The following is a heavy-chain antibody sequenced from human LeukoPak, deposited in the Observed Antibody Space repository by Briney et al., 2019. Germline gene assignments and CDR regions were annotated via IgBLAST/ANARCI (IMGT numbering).Heavy chain of an antibody. CDR1: AYSISSGYY. J-gene: IGHJ4*02. D-gene: IGHD3-10*01. CDR3: ARGRAGSYRSYFDY. Sequence: SETLSLTCAVSAYSISSGYYWGWIRQPPGKGLEWIGTIYHSGSTYYNPSLQSRVTISVDTSKNQFSLNLSSVTAADTAVYYCARGRAGSYRSYFDYWGRGTLVTVSS. V-gene: IGHV4-38-2*01. CDR2: IYHSGST.